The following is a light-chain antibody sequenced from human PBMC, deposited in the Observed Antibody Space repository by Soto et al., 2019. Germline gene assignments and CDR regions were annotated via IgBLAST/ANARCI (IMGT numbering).Light chain of an antibody. V-gene: IGKV3-20*01. Sequence: ETVLTQSPGTLSLSPGERGTLSCRASQSVSSGYLAWYQQKPGQAPRLLIHGASSRATGIPDRFSGSGSGTDFTLSISRLEPEDFAVYYCQQYGSSPWTFGQGTKVDIK. CDR1: QSVSSGY. J-gene: IGKJ1*01. CDR2: GAS. CDR3: QQYGSSPWT.